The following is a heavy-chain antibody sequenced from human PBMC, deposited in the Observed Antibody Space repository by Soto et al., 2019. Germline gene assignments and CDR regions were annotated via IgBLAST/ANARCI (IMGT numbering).Heavy chain of an antibody. CDR3: ARSQYGDYTNWFDP. D-gene: IGHD4-17*01. CDR2: ISSSGSTI. V-gene: IGHV3-11*01. CDR1: GFTFSDYY. Sequence: LRLSCAASGFTFSDYYMSWIRQAPGKGLEWVSYISSSGSTIYYADSVKGRFTISRDNAKNSLYLQMNSLRAEDTAVYYCARSQYGDYTNWFDPWGQGTLVTVSS. J-gene: IGHJ5*02.